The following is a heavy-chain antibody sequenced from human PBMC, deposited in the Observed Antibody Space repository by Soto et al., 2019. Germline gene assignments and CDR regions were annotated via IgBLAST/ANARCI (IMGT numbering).Heavy chain of an antibody. CDR2: IYYTGIT. V-gene: IGHV4-59*01. D-gene: IGHD3-3*01. CDR1: GGSITDNY. J-gene: IGHJ5*02. Sequence: QVQLQQSGPGLLKPSETLSLTCSVSGGSITDNYWTWIRQSPRKGLEWVGYIYYTGITNYNPSLKRRVTISLDRSKNQFSLKLDSVTAADTAVYYCARALDYDFWGGRNWFDPWGQGTLVTVSS. CDR3: ARALDYDFWGGRNWFDP.